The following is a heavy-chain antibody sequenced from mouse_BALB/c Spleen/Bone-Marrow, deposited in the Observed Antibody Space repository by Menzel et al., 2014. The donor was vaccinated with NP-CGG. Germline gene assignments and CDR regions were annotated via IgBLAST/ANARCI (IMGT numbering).Heavy chain of an antibody. CDR2: IGPSDSET. CDR1: GYTFTSYW. Sequence: QVQLQHSGAELVKPGAPVKLSCKASGYTFTSYWMNWVKQRPGRGLEWIGRIGPSDSETLYNQKFKDKATLTVDKSSSTAYIQLSSLTSEDSAVYYCARSGGNYVSFAYWGQGTLVTVSA. J-gene: IGHJ3*01. V-gene: IGHV1-69*02. D-gene: IGHD2-1*01. CDR3: ARSGGNYVSFAY.